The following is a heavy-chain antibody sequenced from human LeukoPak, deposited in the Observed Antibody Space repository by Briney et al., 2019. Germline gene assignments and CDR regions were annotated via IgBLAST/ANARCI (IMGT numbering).Heavy chain of an antibody. CDR1: GFTFSSYA. CDR3: ARDTSASLSSKYYFDY. J-gene: IGHJ4*02. CDR2: ISGSGGST. V-gene: IGHV3-23*01. D-gene: IGHD2-2*01. Sequence: GGSLRLSCAASGFTFSSYAMSWVRQAPGKGLEWVSAISGSGGSTYYADSVKGRFTISRDNAKNSVYLQMNSLRAEDTAVYYCARDTSASLSSKYYFDYWGQGTLVTVSS.